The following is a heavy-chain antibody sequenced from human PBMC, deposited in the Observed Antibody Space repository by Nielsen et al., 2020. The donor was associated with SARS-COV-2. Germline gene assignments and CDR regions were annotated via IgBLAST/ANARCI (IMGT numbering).Heavy chain of an antibody. D-gene: IGHD4-17*01. Sequence: GGSLRLSCAASGFTFSSYSMNWVRQAPGKGLEWVSYISSSSSTIYYADSVKGRFTISRDNAKNSLYLQMNSLRAEDTAVYYCARDYGDYWSPIGGMDVWGQGTTVTVSS. J-gene: IGHJ6*02. CDR3: ARDYGDYWSPIGGMDV. CDR2: ISSSSSTI. CDR1: GFTFSSYS. V-gene: IGHV3-48*01.